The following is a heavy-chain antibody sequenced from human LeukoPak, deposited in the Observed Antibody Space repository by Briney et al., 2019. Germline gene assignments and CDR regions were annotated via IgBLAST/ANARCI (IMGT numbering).Heavy chain of an antibody. CDR3: ATNAEAGYYDSSGYLNY. J-gene: IGHJ4*02. D-gene: IGHD3-22*01. CDR2: IYPGDSDT. V-gene: IGHV5-51*01. Sequence: GESLNISCKGSGYSFTSYWIGWVRQMPGKGLEWVGIIYPGDSDTRYSPSFQGQVTISADKSISTAYLQWSSLKASDTAMYYCATNAEAGYYDSSGYLNYWGQGTLVTVSS. CDR1: GYSFTSYW.